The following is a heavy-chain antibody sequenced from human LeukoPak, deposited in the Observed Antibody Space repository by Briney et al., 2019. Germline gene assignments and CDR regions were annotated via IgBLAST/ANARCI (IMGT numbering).Heavy chain of an antibody. D-gene: IGHD4-23*01. V-gene: IGHV3-33*01. CDR3: ARRDGDNDRCFDS. J-gene: IGHJ4*02. CDR2: IWYDGSNK. CDR1: GFTFSSYG. Sequence: GGSLRLSCAASGFTFSSYGMHWVRQAPGKGLEWVAVIWYDGSNKYYADSVKGRFTISRDNSKNTLYLQMNSLRAEDTAVYYCARRDGDNDRCFDSWGQGTLVIVSS.